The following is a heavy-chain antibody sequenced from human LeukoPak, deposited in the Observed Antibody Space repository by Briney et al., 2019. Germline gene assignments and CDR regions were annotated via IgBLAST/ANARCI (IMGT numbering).Heavy chain of an antibody. CDR1: GYTFTSYA. CDR3: AREATGGPFDY. Sequence: GPSVSLSCKASGYTFTSYAMNCVRQAPGQGLEWMGWINTNTGNPTYAQGVTGRFVFSLPTSVSTAYLQISSLKAEDTVVYYCAREATGGPFDYWGQGTLVTVSS. D-gene: IGHD5-12*01. CDR2: INTNTGNP. J-gene: IGHJ4*02. V-gene: IGHV7-4-1*02.